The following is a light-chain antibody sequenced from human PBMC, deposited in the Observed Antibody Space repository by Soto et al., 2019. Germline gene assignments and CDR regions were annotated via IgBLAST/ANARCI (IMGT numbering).Light chain of an antibody. J-gene: IGKJ3*01. CDR1: QDISNH. V-gene: IGKV1-33*01. Sequence: DIQMTQSPSSLSASVADRVTITCQASQDISNHLNWYQQKPGKAPQLLIYDASNLQTGVPSRFSGSGSGTDFTFTISTLRPEDFATYYCQQNDNLPLTFGPGTKVDIK. CDR3: QQNDNLPLT. CDR2: DAS.